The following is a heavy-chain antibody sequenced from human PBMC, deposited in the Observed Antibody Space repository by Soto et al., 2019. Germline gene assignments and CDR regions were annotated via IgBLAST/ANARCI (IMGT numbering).Heavy chain of an antibody. CDR1: GFTFSRYA. CDR2: ISRDGSYI. CDR3: ARTRNGVVADYFDS. J-gene: IGHJ4*02. Sequence: GGSLRLSCAASGFTFSRYAIHWVRLTPGRGLEWVLAISRDGSYIYYTDSVKGRFTVSRDNSKNTVFVQMNRLIPDDTALYFCARTRNGVVADYFDSWGQGTRVTVSS. D-gene: IGHD3-3*01. V-gene: IGHV3-30*04.